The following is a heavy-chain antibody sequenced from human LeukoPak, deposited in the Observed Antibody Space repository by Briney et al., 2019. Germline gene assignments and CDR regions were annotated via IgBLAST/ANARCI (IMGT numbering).Heavy chain of an antibody. V-gene: IGHV4-59*01. Sequence: PSETLSLTCTVSGGSISSYYWSWIRQPPGKGLEWIGYIYYSGSTNYNPSLKSRVTISVDTSKNQFSLRLSSVTAADTAVYYCARDDRLGGWRNVDYWGQGTLVTVSS. CDR2: IYYSGST. CDR1: GGSISSYY. J-gene: IGHJ4*02. D-gene: IGHD6-19*01. CDR3: ARDDRLGGWRNVDY.